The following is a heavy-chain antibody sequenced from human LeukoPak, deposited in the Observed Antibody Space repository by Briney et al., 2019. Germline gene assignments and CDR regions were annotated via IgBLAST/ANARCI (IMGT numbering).Heavy chain of an antibody. CDR2: MNPNSGNT. J-gene: IGHJ3*02. Sequence: GASVKVSCKASGYTFTTYDINWVRQATGQGLEWLGWMNPNSGNTGYAQKFQGRVTMTRNISITTAYMELSNLRSEDTAVYYCARADPHDYGDFGDAFDIWGQGTMVTVSS. CDR3: ARADPHDYGDFGDAFDI. D-gene: IGHD4-17*01. CDR1: GYTFTTYD. V-gene: IGHV1-8*01.